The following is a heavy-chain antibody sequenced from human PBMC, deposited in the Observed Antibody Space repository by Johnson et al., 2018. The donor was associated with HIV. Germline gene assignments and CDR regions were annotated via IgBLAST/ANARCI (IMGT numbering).Heavy chain of an antibody. CDR3: AKDKFMFLDNPVDAFDV. D-gene: IGHD3/OR15-3a*01. CDR1: GFAFSNYC. J-gene: IGHJ3*01. V-gene: IGHV3-33*06. CDR2: ILCDGSHK. Sequence: VQLVESGGGVVQPGRSLRLSCAASGFAFSNYCMHWVRHAPGKGLEWVAVILCDGSHKYYTDSVKGLSTISRDNSNNTLYLHMNSLRPDDTGVYYCAKDKFMFLDNPVDAFDVWGQGTMVTFSS.